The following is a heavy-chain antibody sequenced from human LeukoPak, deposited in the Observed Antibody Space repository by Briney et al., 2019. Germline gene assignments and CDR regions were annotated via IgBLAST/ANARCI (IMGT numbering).Heavy chain of an antibody. J-gene: IGHJ4*02. CDR1: GFTFSSYA. Sequence: PGGSLRLSCAASGFTFSSYAMSWVRQAPGKGLEWVSAISGSGGSTYYADSVKGRFTISRDNSKNTLYLQMNSLRAEDTAVYYCAKASDRDTAMAPALWGQGTLVTVSS. CDR2: ISGSGGST. D-gene: IGHD5-18*01. CDR3: AKASDRDTAMAPAL. V-gene: IGHV3-23*01.